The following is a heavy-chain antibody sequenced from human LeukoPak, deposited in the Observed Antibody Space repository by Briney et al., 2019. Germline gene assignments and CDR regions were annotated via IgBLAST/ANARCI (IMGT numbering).Heavy chain of an antibody. D-gene: IGHD4-17*01. CDR1: GGSISSSGYY. Sequence: PSETLSLTCTVSGGSISSSGYYWGWIRQPPGKGLEWIGRISYTGSTYYNPSLKSRVTISVDTSKNQFSLKLSSVTAADTAVYYCARLTKDGDYGVGTFDYWGQGTLVTVSS. CDR3: ARLTKDGDYGVGTFDY. V-gene: IGHV4-39*01. CDR2: ISYTGST. J-gene: IGHJ4*02.